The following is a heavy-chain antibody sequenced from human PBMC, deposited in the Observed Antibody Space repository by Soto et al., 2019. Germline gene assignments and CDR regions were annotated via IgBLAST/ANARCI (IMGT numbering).Heavy chain of an antibody. CDR3: ARIDTTYYGMDV. V-gene: IGHV1-69*13. CDR1: GGTFSSYA. CDR2: IIPIFGTA. J-gene: IGHJ6*02. Sequence: SVKVSCKASGGTFSSYAISWVRQAPGQGLEWMGGIIPIFGTANYAQKFQGRVTITADESTSTAYMELSSLRSEDTAVYYCARIDTTYYGMDVWGQGTTVTVSS.